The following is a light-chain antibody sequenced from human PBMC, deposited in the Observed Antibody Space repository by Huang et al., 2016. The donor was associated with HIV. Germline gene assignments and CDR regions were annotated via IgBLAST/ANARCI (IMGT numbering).Light chain of an antibody. CDR3: QQHYYSPYT. CDR2: DAS. V-gene: IGKV3-15*01. Sequence: EALMTQSPDTLSVSPGERVTLSCRASQSVSSNLAWYQQKPGLPPRLLIYDASTRATGVPVRLSGSGSGTEFTLTISSLQSEDFAVYFCQQHYYSPYTFGQGTRLEIK. CDR1: QSVSSN. J-gene: IGKJ2*01.